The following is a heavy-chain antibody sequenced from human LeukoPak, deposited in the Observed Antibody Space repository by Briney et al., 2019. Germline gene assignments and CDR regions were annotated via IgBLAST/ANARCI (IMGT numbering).Heavy chain of an antibody. V-gene: IGHV1-2*06. CDR3: ARESPYESLGY. Sequence: ASVKVSCKASGYTFTGYYMHWVRQAPGQGLAWMGRINPNSGGTNYAQKFQGRVTMTRDTSISTAYMELSRLRSDDTAVYYCARESPYESLGYWGQGTLVTVSS. CDR2: INPNSGGT. J-gene: IGHJ4*02. CDR1: GYTFTGYY. D-gene: IGHD2-8*01.